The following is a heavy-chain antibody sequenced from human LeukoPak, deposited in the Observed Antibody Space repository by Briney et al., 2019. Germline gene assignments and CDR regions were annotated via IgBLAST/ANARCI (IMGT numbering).Heavy chain of an antibody. Sequence: GGSLRLSCAVSGFNFNNYGVSWVRQAPGKGPEWVSAIGATDDSTYYADSVKGRFTISRDNSRNTVYLQMNSLGVADTALYFCARENIFDFWGQGTLVTVSS. V-gene: IGHV3-23*01. CDR3: ARENIFDF. CDR1: GFNFNNYG. CDR2: IGATDDST. J-gene: IGHJ4*01. D-gene: IGHD2/OR15-2a*01.